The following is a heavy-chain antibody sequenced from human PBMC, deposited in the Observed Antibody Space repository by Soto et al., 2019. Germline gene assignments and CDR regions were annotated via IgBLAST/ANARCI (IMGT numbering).Heavy chain of an antibody. V-gene: IGHV4-4*02. CDR3: ARHVGVTGTRGFDY. J-gene: IGHJ4*02. Sequence: QVQLQESGPGLVKPSGTLSLTCDVSGYSISSTYWWSWVRQSPLEGLEWIGEIYPTTGRANYNPSLRSRVTISADSSKNQFSLNLRSVTAADTAVYYGARHVGVTGTRGFDYWGQGIPVSVSS. D-gene: IGHD1-1*01. CDR2: IYPTTGRA. CDR1: GYSISSTYW.